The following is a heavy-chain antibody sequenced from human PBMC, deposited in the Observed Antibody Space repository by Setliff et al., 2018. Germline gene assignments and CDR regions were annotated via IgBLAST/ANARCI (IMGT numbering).Heavy chain of an antibody. CDR2: INQSGST. D-gene: IGHD3-22*01. V-gene: IGHV4-34*01. Sequence: SETLSLTCDVFGGSFGDYYWSWIRQPPGKGLEWIGEINQSGSTNYNPSLKSRVTISVDTSKNQFSLKLSSVTAADTAVYYCARRSPAYYSDSSGYFYDTSPYMDVWGKGTTVTVSS. CDR3: ARRSPAYYSDSSGYFYDTSPYMDV. J-gene: IGHJ6*03. CDR1: GGSFGDYY.